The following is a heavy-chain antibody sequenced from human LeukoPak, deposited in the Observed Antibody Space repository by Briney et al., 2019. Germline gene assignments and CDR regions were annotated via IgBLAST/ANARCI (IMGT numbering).Heavy chain of an antibody. CDR3: ARPPFTCCGGDCLGSDAFDI. CDR2: IYPGDSDT. Sequence: GESLKISCKGSGYSFTSYWIGWVRQMPGKGLEWMGIIYPGDSDTRYSPSFQGQVTISADKSISTAYLQWSSLKASDTAMYYCARPPFTCCGGDCLGSDAFDIWGQGTMVTVSS. D-gene: IGHD2-21*02. CDR1: GYSFTSYW. V-gene: IGHV5-51*01. J-gene: IGHJ3*02.